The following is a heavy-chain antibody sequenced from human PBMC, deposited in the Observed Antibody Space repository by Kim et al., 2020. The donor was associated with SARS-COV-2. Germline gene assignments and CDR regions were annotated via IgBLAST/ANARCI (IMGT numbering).Heavy chain of an antibody. J-gene: IGHJ4*02. D-gene: IGHD6-19*01. V-gene: IGHV4-34*01. CDR2: INHSGST. CDR1: GGSFSGYY. CDR3: ARKAQAHSSGWYNTNDY. Sequence: SETLSLTCAVYGGSFSGYYWSWIRQPPGKGLEWIGEINHSGSTNYNPSLKSRVTISVDTSKNQFSLKLSSVTAADTAVYYCARKAQAHSSGWYNTNDYWGQGTLVTVSS.